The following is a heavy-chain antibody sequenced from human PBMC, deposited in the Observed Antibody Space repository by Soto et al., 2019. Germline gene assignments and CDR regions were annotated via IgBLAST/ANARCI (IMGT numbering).Heavy chain of an antibody. J-gene: IGHJ4*02. CDR1: GGSISSYY. CDR2: IYYSGNT. D-gene: IGHD3-16*01. CDR3: GRHPPYSAFDY. V-gene: IGHV4-59*08. Sequence: SETLSLTCTVSGGSISSYYWSWIRRPPGKGLEWIGYIYYSGNTNYNPSLKSRLTISVDTSKNQFPLKLSSVTAADTAVYYCGRHPPYSAFDYWGQGTLVTVSS.